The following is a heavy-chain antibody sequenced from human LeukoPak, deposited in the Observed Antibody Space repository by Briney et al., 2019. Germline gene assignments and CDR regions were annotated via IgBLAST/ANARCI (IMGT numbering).Heavy chain of an antibody. Sequence: GESLKISCKGSGYSFTSYWIGWVRQMPGKGLEWMGIIYPGDSDTRYSPSFQGQVTISADKSISTAYLQWSSLKASDTAMYYCARNLGRDSWSGYYYYWGQGTLVTVSS. J-gene: IGHJ4*02. CDR3: ARNLGRDSWSGYYYY. D-gene: IGHD3-3*01. V-gene: IGHV5-51*01. CDR1: GYSFTSYW. CDR2: IYPGDSDT.